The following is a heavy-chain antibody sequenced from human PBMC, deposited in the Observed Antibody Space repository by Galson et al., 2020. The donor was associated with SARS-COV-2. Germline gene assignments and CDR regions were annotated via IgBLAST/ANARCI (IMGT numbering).Heavy chain of an antibody. Sequence: GGSLRLSCAASGFTFSSYAMSWVRQAPGKGLEWVSAISGSGGSTYYADSVKGRFTISRDNSKNTLYLQMNSLRAEDTAVYYCAKSTDSSGYYFPRYYFDYWGQGTLVTVSS. CDR2: ISGSGGST. J-gene: IGHJ4*02. CDR3: AKSTDSSGYYFPRYYFDY. CDR1: GFTFSSYA. V-gene: IGHV3-23*01. D-gene: IGHD3-22*01.